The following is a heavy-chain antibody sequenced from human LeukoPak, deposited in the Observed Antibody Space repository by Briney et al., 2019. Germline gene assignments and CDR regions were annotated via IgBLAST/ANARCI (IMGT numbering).Heavy chain of an antibody. CDR2: IYHSGST. CDR1: GGSISSSKW. Sequence: SETLSLTCAVSGGSISSSKWWSWVRQPPGKGLEWIGEIYHSGSTNYDPSLKSRVTISVDKSKNQFSLKLSSVTAADTAVYYCATVSAFFYDSGSYYTFDYWGQGTLVTVSS. D-gene: IGHD3-10*01. V-gene: IGHV4-4*02. CDR3: ATVSAFFYDSGSYYTFDY. J-gene: IGHJ4*02.